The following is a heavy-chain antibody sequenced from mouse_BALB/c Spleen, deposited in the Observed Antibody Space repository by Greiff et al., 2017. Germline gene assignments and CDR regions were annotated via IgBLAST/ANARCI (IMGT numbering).Heavy chain of an antibody. J-gene: IGHJ1*01. CDR2: ISSGGSYT. V-gene: IGHV5-6*02. Sequence: DVMLVESGGDLVKPGGSLKLSCAASGFTFSSYGMSWVRQTPDKRLEWVATISSGGSYTYYPDSVKGRFTISRDNAKNTLYLQMSSLKSEDTAMYYCARLDYYGSSYWYFDVWGAGTTVTVSS. CDR1: GFTFSSYG. D-gene: IGHD1-1*01. CDR3: ARLDYYGSSYWYFDV.